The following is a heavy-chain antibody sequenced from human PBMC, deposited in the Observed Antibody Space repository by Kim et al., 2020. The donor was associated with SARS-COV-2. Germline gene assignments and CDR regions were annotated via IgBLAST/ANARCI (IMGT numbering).Heavy chain of an antibody. Sequence: GGSLRLSCAASGFTFSSYAMHWVRQAPGKGLEWVAVISYDGSNKYYADSVKGRFTISRDNSKNTLYLQMNSLRAEDTAVYYCARDGRPRGGTPLYYYYGMDVWGPGTTVTVSS. CDR3: ARDGRPRGGTPLYYYYGMDV. J-gene: IGHJ6*02. D-gene: IGHD1-26*01. CDR1: GFTFSSYA. V-gene: IGHV3-30-3*01. CDR2: ISYDGSNK.